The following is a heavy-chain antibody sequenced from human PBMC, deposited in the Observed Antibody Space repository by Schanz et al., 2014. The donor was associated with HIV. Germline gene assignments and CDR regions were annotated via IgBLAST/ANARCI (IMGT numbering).Heavy chain of an antibody. CDR2: ISYDGSNE. CDR1: GFTFSSYG. D-gene: IGHD6-13*01. CDR3: AKALTSSAAGNFDP. Sequence: QVQLVESGGGVVQPGRSLRLSCAASGFTFSSYGMHWVRQAPGKGLEGAAVISYDGSNEYYADSVKGRFTISRDNSKNTLYLQMNSLRAEDSAVYYCAKALTSSAAGNFDPWGQGTLVTVSS. V-gene: IGHV3-30*18. J-gene: IGHJ5*02.